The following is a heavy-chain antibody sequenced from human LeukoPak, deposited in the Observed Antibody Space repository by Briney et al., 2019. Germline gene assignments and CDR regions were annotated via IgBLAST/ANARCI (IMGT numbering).Heavy chain of an antibody. J-gene: IGHJ4*02. CDR3: AKDHEDSDIVVVPAAPGPYYFDY. V-gene: IGHV3-23*01. CDR1: GLIVSTNY. D-gene: IGHD2-2*01. CDR2: ISGSGGST. Sequence: GGSLRLSCAASGLIVSTNYMSWVRQAPGKGLEWVSAISGSGGSTYYADSVKGRFTISRDNSKNTLYLQMNGLRAEDTAVYYCAKDHEDSDIVVVPAAPGPYYFDYWGQGTLVTVSS.